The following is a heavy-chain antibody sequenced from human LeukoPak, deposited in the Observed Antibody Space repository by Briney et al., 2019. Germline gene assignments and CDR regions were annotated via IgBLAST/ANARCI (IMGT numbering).Heavy chain of an antibody. CDR3: APGTYNDILTGYLLAGDY. CDR2: ISSSSSYI. J-gene: IGHJ4*02. D-gene: IGHD3-9*01. CDR1: GFTFSSYS. V-gene: IGHV3-21*01. Sequence: PGGSLRLSCAASGFTFSSYSMNWVRQAPGKGREWVSSISSSSSYIYYADSVKGRFTISRDNAKNSLYLQMNSLRAEDTAVYYCAPGTYNDILTGYLLAGDYWGQGTLVTVSS.